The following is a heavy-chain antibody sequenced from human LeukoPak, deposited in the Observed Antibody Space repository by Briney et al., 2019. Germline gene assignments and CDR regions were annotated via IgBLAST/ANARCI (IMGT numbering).Heavy chain of an antibody. CDR3: ATAPIFENIVVVPAAFSLDV. J-gene: IGHJ6*04. V-gene: IGHV1-24*01. Sequence: ASVTVSFKVSVYTLTELSMHWVRQAPGKGREWRGGFDPEDGETIYAQKFQGRVTMTEDTSTDTAYMELSTLRSEDTAVYYCATAPIFENIVVVPAAFSLDVWGKGTTVTVSS. CDR2: FDPEDGET. D-gene: IGHD2-2*01. CDR1: VYTLTELS.